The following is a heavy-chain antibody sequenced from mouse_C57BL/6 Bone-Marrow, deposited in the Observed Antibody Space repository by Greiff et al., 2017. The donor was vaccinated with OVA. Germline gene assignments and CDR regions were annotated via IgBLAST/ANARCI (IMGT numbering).Heavy chain of an antibody. CDR2: INPNSGTT. V-gene: IGHV1-39*01. D-gene: IGHD1-1*01. CDR1: GYSFTDYN. Sequence: LVESGPELVKPGASVKISCKASGYSFTDYNMNWVKQSHGKSLEWIGVINPNSGTTSYNQKFKGKATLTVDQSSSTAYMQLNSLTSEDSAVYYCARGGFIATVVATGFDVWGTGTTVTVSS. J-gene: IGHJ1*03. CDR3: ARGGFIATVVATGFDV.